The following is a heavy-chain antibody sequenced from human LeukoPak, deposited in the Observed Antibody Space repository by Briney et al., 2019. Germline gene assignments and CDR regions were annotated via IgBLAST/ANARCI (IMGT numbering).Heavy chain of an antibody. J-gene: IGHJ3*02. V-gene: IGHV1-46*01. CDR3: ARGDYGDLGTNAFDI. CDR2: INPSGGST. CDR1: GYTFTSYY. Sequence: ASVKVSRKASGYTFTSYYMHWVRQAPGQGLEWMGIINPSGGSTSYAQKFQGRVTMTRDTSTSTVYMELSSLRSEDTAVYYCARGDYGDLGTNAFDIWGQGTMVTVSS. D-gene: IGHD4-17*01.